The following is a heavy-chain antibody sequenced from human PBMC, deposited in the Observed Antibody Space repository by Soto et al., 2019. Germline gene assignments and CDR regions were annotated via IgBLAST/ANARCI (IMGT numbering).Heavy chain of an antibody. J-gene: IGHJ4*02. CDR2: INDSGST. CDR1: GGSFRGYF. V-gene: IGHV4-34*01. D-gene: IGHD3-16*01. CDR3: QGGDF. Sequence: KPSETLSLTCAVSGGSFRGYFWSWIRQSPDKGLEWIGEINDSGSTYYNPSFKGRLTISVDTSKSQISLRLTSVTAADSAVYYCQGGDFWGQGTPVTVSS.